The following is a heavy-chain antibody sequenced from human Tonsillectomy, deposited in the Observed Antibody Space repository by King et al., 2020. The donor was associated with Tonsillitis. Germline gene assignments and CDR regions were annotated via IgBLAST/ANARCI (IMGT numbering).Heavy chain of an antibody. CDR1: GFTFSSYG. CDR2: LSYGGSKK. Sequence: VQLVGSGGGVVQPGRSLRLSCAASGFTFSSYGMHWVRQAPGKGLEWVAVLSYGGSKKYYADSVKGRFTISRENSKKKLYLQKNSLRAEDTAVYYCAKYRYVDTASGGMDVWGQGTTVTVSS. J-gene: IGHJ6*02. V-gene: IGHV3-30*18. CDR3: AKYRYVDTASGGMDV. D-gene: IGHD5-18*01.